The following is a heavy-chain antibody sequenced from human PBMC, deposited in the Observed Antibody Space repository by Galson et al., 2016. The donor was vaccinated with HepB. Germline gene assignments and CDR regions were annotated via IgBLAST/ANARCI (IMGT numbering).Heavy chain of an antibody. V-gene: IGHV4-61*01. CDR1: GGSVSSGSYY. CDR3: ARDPGRVGYSYGYSGGDYYYGMDV. D-gene: IGHD5-18*01. CDR2: ICYSGST. J-gene: IGHJ6*02. Sequence: ETLSLTCTVSGGSVSSGSYYWSWIRQPPGKGLEWIGYICYSGSTNYNPSLKSRVTISVDTSKNQFSLKLSSVTAADTAVYYCARDPGRVGYSYGYSGGDYYYGMDVWGQGTTVTVSS.